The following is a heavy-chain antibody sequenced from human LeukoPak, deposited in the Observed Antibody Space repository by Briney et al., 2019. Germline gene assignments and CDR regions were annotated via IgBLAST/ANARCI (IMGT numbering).Heavy chain of an antibody. J-gene: IGHJ6*02. CDR1: GGSISSYY. CDR3: ARSGLDSRYYFGMDV. Sequence: PSETLSLTCTVSGGSISSYYWSWIRQPPGGGLGWIGYIYYSGSTNYNPSLKRPVTTSLDTSKSQVSLKLRSVTAADTAVYYCARSGLDSRYYFGMDVWGQGTTVTVSS. D-gene: IGHD5-12*01. CDR2: IYYSGST. V-gene: IGHV4-59*01.